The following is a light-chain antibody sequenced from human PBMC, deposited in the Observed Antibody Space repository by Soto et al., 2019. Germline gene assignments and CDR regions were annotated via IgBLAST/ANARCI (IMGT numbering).Light chain of an antibody. CDR2: GAS. CDR3: QHYCSSPIT. J-gene: IGKJ5*01. V-gene: IGKV3-20*01. CDR1: QTVTNRY. Sequence: EMVLTQSPGTLSLSPGERATLSCRASQTVTNRYLGWYKQKPGQAPRLLFFGASSRGTGIPGRFSGSGSGTDFTLTISSLEPEDFAVDYCQHYCSSPITFGQGTRLEIK.